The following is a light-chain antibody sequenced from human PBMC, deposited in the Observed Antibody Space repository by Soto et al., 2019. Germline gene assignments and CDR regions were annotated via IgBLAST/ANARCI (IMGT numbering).Light chain of an antibody. CDR1: QSISSSF. V-gene: IGKV3-20*01. J-gene: IGKJ5*01. Sequence: EIVLTQSPGILSLSPGERASLSCGASQSISSSFLAWYQQKPGQAPRLLIYGASSRATGIPDRFSGTGSETDFTLTISRREPEEFAVYYCQQYDNSPITFGQGTRLEIK. CDR3: QQYDNSPIT. CDR2: GAS.